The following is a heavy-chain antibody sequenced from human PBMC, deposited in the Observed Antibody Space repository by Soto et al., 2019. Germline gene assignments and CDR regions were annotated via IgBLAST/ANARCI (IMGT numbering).Heavy chain of an antibody. CDR1: GDSISSGDYS. J-gene: IGHJ5*02. CDR3: VRGLGYCSTTTCSEDWFDP. CDR2: IYRSGSS. Sequence: QVQLQESGSRLVKPSQTLSLTCAVSGDSISSGDYSWSWIRQPPGKGLEWIGYIYRSGSSFYNPSLKSRVTMSVDTSKNQFSLRLSSVTAADTALYYCVRGLGYCSTTTCSEDWFDPWGPGTLVTVSS. D-gene: IGHD2-2*01. V-gene: IGHV4-30-2*01.